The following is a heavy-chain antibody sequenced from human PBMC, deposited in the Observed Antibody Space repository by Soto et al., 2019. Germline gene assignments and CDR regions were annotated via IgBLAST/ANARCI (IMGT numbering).Heavy chain of an antibody. Sequence: GESLKISCEASGYSFTTYCISLVLQMPGKGLEWMGAIDPRDSYTKYSPSFQGHVTISVDKSISTAYLQWNSLKASDTAIYYCAREKSDLELFNWLDPWGQGTLVTVSS. D-gene: IGHD1-7*01. CDR2: IDPRDSYT. J-gene: IGHJ5*02. CDR1: GYSFTTYC. CDR3: AREKSDLELFNWLDP. V-gene: IGHV5-10-1*01.